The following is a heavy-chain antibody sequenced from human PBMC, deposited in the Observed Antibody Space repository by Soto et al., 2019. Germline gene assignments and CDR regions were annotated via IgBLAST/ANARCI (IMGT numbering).Heavy chain of an antibody. D-gene: IGHD3-10*01. V-gene: IGHV4-4*02. CDR1: GGSISSSNW. J-gene: IGHJ3*02. Sequence: QVQLRQSGPGLVKPSGTLSLTCYVSGGSISSSNWWSWVRQPPGKGLEWIGEIYHSGSPKYNPSFKSRVNIAVDKSENQFSLKLTSVTAADTAVYYCASDRYDTSGSDYNLKVFDIWGQGTMVTVSS. CDR3: ASDRYDTSGSDYNLKVFDI. CDR2: IYHSGSP.